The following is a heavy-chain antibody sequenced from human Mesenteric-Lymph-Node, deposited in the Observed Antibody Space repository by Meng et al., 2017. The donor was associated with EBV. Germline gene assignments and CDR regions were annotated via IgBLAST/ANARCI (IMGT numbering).Heavy chain of an antibody. V-gene: IGHV1-2*06. J-gene: IGHJ4*02. CDR2: INPNTGET. Sequence: GQLGAFGAEGKEPGASVKVSCKASGYIFTNYYMHWVRQAPGQGLEWMGRINPNTGETYYAQRFQGRVTMTTDTSASTAYMELRSLRFDDTAVYYCASVHYGGNPFEGGGWGQGTLVTVSS. D-gene: IGHD4-23*01. CDR3: ASVHYGGNPFEGGG. CDR1: GYIFTNYY.